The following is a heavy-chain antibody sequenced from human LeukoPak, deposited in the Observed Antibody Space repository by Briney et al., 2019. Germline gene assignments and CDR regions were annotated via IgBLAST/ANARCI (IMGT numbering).Heavy chain of an antibody. CDR2: IFDRGTT. D-gene: IGHD6-6*01. CDR3: ARDVGARLPGY. CDR1: GTSIKTYY. V-gene: IGHV4-59*01. J-gene: IGHJ4*02. Sequence: SETLSLTCNVSGTSIKTYYWSWIRQPPGKGLEWIGYIFDRGTTNYNPSLESRVTISAETSKNQVSLKVKSVTAADTAVYYCARDVGARLPGYWGRGTLVTVSS.